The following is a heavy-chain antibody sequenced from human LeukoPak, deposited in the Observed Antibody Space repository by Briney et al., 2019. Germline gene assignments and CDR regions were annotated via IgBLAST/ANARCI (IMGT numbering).Heavy chain of an antibody. CDR3: ASGRSSAL. Sequence: PGGSLRLACAASGFTFSSYEMHWVRQPPGKGLEWVSYISSSDSTIYYADSVKGRFTISRDNAKNSLYLQMNSLRAEDTAVYYCASGRSSALWGQGTLVTVSS. D-gene: IGHD6-13*01. CDR2: ISSSDSTI. J-gene: IGHJ4*02. V-gene: IGHV3-48*03. CDR1: GFTFSSYE.